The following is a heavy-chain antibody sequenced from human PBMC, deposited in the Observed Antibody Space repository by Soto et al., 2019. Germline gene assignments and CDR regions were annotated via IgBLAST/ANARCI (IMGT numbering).Heavy chain of an antibody. CDR3: ARDQNLDSSGQNWFDP. V-gene: IGHV1-18*01. CDR1: GGTFSSYT. J-gene: IGHJ5*02. Sequence: ASVKVSCKASGGTFSSYTISWVRQAPGQGLEWMGRISAYNGIANYAQKLQGRVTMTTDTSTSTAYMELRSLRSDDTAVYYCARDQNLDSSGQNWFDPWGQGTLVTVSS. D-gene: IGHD3-22*01. CDR2: ISAYNGIA.